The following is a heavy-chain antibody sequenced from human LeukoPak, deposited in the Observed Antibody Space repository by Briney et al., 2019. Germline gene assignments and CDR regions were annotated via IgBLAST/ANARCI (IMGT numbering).Heavy chain of an antibody. D-gene: IGHD5-18*01. V-gene: IGHV1-69*13. CDR2: IIPIFGTA. J-gene: IGHJ5*02. CDR1: GGTFSSYA. Sequence: SVKVSYKASGGTFSSYAISWVRQAPGQGLEWMGGIIPIFGTANYAQKFQGRVTITADESTSTAYMELSSLRSEDTAVYYCARDRVDTAMVAWFDPWGQGTLVTVSS. CDR3: ARDRVDTAMVAWFDP.